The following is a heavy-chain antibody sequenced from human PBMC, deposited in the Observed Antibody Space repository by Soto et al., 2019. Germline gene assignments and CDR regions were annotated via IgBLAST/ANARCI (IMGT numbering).Heavy chain of an antibody. V-gene: IGHV4-39*01. CDR1: GGSISSSSYY. CDR2: IYYGEST. CDR3: ATNRRETGYDSGYS. D-gene: IGHD3-9*01. J-gene: IGHJ4*02. Sequence: LSLTCTVSGGSISSSSYYWGRIRQPPGEGLEWIGSIYYGESTYYNPSLKSRVTISVDTSKNQFSLKLSSVTAADTAVYYCATNRRETGYDSGYSWGQGTLVTVSS.